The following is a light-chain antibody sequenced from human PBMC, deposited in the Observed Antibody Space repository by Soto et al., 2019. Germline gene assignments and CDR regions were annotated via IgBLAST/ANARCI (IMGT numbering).Light chain of an antibody. CDR1: SSNIGAGYD. CDR3: QSYDSSLSGWV. V-gene: IGLV1-40*01. CDR2: GSS. J-gene: IGLJ3*02. Sequence: QPVLTQPPSVSGAPGQRVTISCTGSSSNIGAGYDVHWYQQLPGTAPKLLIYGSSNRPSGVPDRFSGSKSGTSASLAITGLQAEDEADYYCQSYDSSLSGWVFGGGTKLTVL.